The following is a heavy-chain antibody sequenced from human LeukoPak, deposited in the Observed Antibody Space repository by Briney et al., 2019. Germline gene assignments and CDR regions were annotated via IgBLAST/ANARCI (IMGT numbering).Heavy chain of an antibody. CDR1: GFTFSNAW. Sequence: GGSLRLSCAASGFTFSNAWMSWVRQAPGKGLEWVGRIKSKTDGGTTDYAAPVKGRFTISRDDSKNTLYLQMNSLKTEDTAVYYCTRDPQRSGWYDEISYYFDYWGQGTLVTVSS. CDR3: TRDPQRSGWYDEISYYFDY. D-gene: IGHD6-19*01. J-gene: IGHJ4*02. V-gene: IGHV3-15*01. CDR2: IKSKTDGGTT.